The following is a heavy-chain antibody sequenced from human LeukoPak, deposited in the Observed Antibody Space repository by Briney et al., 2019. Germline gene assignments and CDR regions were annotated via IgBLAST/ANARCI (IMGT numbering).Heavy chain of an antibody. D-gene: IGHD4-17*01. CDR3: ETSTVTTRGIDAFDI. CDR1: GYTFTGYY. CDR2: INPNSGGT. Sequence: ASVKVSCKASGYTFTGYYMHWVRQAPGQGLEWMGWINPNSGGTNYAQKFQGRVTMTRDTSISTAYMELSRLRSDGTAVYYCETSTVTTRGIDAFDIWGQGTMVIVS. V-gene: IGHV1-2*02. J-gene: IGHJ3*02.